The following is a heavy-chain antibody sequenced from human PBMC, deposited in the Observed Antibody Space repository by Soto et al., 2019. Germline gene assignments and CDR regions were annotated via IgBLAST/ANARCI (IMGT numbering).Heavy chain of an antibody. J-gene: IGHJ4*02. CDR3: AKEIRLYLSSPDFDY. CDR2: ISYDGSYK. D-gene: IGHD6-13*01. V-gene: IGHV3-30*18. CDR1: GFTFSSYG. Sequence: QVQLVESGGGVVQPGRSLRLSCAASGFTFSSYGMHWVRQAPGKGLEWVAVISYDGSYKYYADSVKGRFTISRDNSKNTLSLQMTSLRAEDTAVYYCAKEIRLYLSSPDFDYWGQGALVTVSS.